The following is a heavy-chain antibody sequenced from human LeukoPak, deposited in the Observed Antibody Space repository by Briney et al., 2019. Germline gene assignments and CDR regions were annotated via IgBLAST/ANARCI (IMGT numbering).Heavy chain of an antibody. V-gene: IGHV3-23*01. CDR2: TSGSGHNT. D-gene: IGHD4-17*01. CDR1: GFTSVNYA. Sequence: GGSVRLSCAATGFTSVNYAMSWIRQAPGKGLEWVSSTSGSGHNTYYADSVQGRFTISRDNSKNTLFLQMNSLRADDTAVYHCAKDPNGDYVGAFDMWGQGTMVTVSS. J-gene: IGHJ3*02. CDR3: AKDPNGDYVGAFDM.